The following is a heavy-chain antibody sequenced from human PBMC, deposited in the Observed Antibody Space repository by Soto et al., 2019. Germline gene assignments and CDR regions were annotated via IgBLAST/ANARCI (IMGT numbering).Heavy chain of an antibody. CDR2: ISGSTDYL. Sequence: QVQLVESGGDLVKPGGSLRLSCAASGFTFTDYYMSWLRQAPGQGLQWLSYISGSTDYLNYADSVKGRFTISRDNAKNLLYLQMTSLRADDTAVYYCARELGLSSSKYFDFWGQGTLVTVSS. CDR1: GFTFTDYY. V-gene: IGHV3-11*05. J-gene: IGHJ4*02. D-gene: IGHD3-16*01. CDR3: ARELGLSSSKYFDF.